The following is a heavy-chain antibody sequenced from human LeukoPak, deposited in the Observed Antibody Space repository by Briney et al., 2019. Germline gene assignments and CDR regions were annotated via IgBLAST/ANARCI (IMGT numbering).Heavy chain of an antibody. CDR1: GFNFDDYA. CDR3: AKDVGALERNPDY. Sequence: GGSLRLSCAASGFNFDDYAMHWVRQVPGKGLEWVSGISWNSDSIGYADSVKGRFTISRDNAKKSLYLQMNSLRAEDTALHHCAKDVGALERNPDYWGQGILVTVSS. D-gene: IGHD1-1*01. CDR2: ISWNSDSI. V-gene: IGHV3-9*01. J-gene: IGHJ4*02.